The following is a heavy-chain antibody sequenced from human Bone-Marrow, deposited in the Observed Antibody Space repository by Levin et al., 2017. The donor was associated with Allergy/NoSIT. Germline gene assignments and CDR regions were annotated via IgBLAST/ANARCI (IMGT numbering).Heavy chain of an antibody. CDR1: GFTFSSYA. CDR2: MSGSDDST. V-gene: IGHV3-23*01. D-gene: IGHD2/OR15-2a*01. J-gene: IGHJ6*03. Sequence: PGESLKISCAYSGFTFSSYAMTWVRQAPGKGLEWVSGMSGSDDSTYYADSVQGRFAISRDISNNTLYLQMNSLRAEDTAIYFCARVYGYYYYYMDVWGRGTTVTVSS. CDR3: ARVYGYYYYYMDV.